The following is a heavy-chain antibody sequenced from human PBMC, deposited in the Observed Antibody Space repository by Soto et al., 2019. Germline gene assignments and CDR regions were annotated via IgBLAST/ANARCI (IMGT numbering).Heavy chain of an antibody. J-gene: IGHJ5*02. CDR3: ARDRTAAINWFDP. CDR2: IYYSGST. D-gene: IGHD6-13*01. CDR1: GGSVSSGSYY. Sequence: SETLSLTCPVSGGSVSSGSYYWSWIRQPPGKGLEWIGYIYYSGSTNYNPSLKSRVTISVDTSKNQFSLKLSSVTAADTAVYYCARDRTAAINWFDPWGQGTLVTVSS. V-gene: IGHV4-61*01.